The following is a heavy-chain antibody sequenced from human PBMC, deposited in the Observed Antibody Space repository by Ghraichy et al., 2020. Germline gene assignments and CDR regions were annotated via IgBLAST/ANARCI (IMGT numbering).Heavy chain of an antibody. CDR3: AKDVGSGTYGPIFDY. J-gene: IGHJ4*02. CDR1: GFTFDDYA. Sequence: GGSLRLSCAASGFTFDDYAMHWVRQAPGKGLEWVSGISWNSGSIGYADSVKGRFTISRDNAKNSLYLQMNSLRAEDTALYYCAKDVGSGTYGPIFDYWGQGTLVTVSS. CDR2: ISWNSGSI. D-gene: IGHD3-10*01. V-gene: IGHV3-9*01.